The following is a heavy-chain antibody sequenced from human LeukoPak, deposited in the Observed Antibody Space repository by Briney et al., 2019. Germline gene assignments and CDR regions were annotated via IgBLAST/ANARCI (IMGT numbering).Heavy chain of an antibody. J-gene: IGHJ4*02. CDR3: ARNDRGRPADY. Sequence: SETLSLPCTVSGGPLNNSPDYWGWVRQPPGKEVEWIVRMHYSGTTYYNPPLKSRVTIPKDTSKNQSSQRLISVTAADTAVLYCARNDRGRPADYWGQGTLVTVSS. V-gene: IGHV4-39*01. CDR1: GGPLNNSPDY. CDR2: MHYSGTT. D-gene: IGHD1-26*01.